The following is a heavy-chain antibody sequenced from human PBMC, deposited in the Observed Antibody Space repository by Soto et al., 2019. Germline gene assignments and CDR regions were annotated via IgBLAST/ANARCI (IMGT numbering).Heavy chain of an antibody. CDR1: GFPFSGYGFSSYA. Sequence: EVLLLESGGGLLQPVGALKLSCAASGFPFSGYGFSSYALTWVRQDPGKGLAWVSLIGGSGASTFLADSVKCRFTISRDNSQNKMYRQMNSLRVEETAVYYCEKTRGNIGDYGLDVWGQGSTVTVS. J-gene: IGHJ6*02. CDR3: EKTRGNIGDYGLDV. D-gene: IGHD2-15*01. V-gene: IGHV3-23*01. CDR2: IGGSGAST.